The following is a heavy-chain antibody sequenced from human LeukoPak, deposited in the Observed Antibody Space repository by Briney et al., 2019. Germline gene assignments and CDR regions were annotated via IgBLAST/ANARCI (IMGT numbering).Heavy chain of an antibody. V-gene: IGHV3-74*03. CDR3: ARGRSGSYGFFDY. CDR1: GLTFSTSW. D-gene: IGHD3-10*01. CDR2: IDSDGSRI. Sequence: GGSLRLSCEGSGLTFSTSWMHWVRQAPGKGLVWVSRIDSDGSRITYADSVKGRFTISRDNAKNTVYLQMNSLRAEDTAVYYCARGRSGSYGFFDYWSLGNLVTVSS. J-gene: IGHJ4*02.